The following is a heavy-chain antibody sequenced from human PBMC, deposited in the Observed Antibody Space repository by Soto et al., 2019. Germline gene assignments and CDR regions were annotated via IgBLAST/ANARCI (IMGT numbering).Heavy chain of an antibody. CDR3: AIDDISSSWYNLFDF. CDR2: ISYDGSNK. Sequence: GGSLRLSCAASGFTFSSYAMHWVRQAPGKGLEWVAVISYDGSNKYYADSVKGRFTISRDNSKNTLYLQMNSLRAEDAAVYYSAIDDISSSWYNLFDFWGQGTLVTVSS. J-gene: IGHJ4*02. D-gene: IGHD6-13*01. V-gene: IGHV3-30-3*01. CDR1: GFTFSSYA.